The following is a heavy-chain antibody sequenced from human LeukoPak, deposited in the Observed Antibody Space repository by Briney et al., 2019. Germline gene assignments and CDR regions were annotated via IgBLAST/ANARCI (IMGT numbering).Heavy chain of an antibody. CDR2: IYYSGST. J-gene: IGHJ4*02. CDR1: GGSISSSSYY. CDR3: ARLAAPARSFDY. Sequence: SETLSLTCTVSGGSISSSSYYWGWIRQPPGKGLEWIGSIYYSGSTYYNPSLKSRVTISVDTSKNQFSLKLSSVTAADTAVYYCARLAAPARSFDYWGQGTLVTVSS. V-gene: IGHV4-39*01. D-gene: IGHD6-25*01.